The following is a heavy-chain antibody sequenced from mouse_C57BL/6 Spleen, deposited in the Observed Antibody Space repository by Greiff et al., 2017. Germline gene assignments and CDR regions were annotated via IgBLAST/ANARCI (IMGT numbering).Heavy chain of an antibody. D-gene: IGHD2-1*01. CDR1: GYTFTEYT. Sequence: QVQLKESGAELVKPGASVKLSCKASGYTFTEYTIHWVKQRSGQGLEWIGWFYPGSGSIKYNEKFKDKATLTADKSSSTVYMGLSRLTSEDSAVYFCARHETGYGSYYAMDYWGQGTSVTVSS. CDR3: ARHETGYGSYYAMDY. CDR2: FYPGSGSI. J-gene: IGHJ4*01. V-gene: IGHV1-62-2*01.